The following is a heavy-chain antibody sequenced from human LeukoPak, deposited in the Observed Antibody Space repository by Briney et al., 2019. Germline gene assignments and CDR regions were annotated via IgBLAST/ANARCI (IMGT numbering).Heavy chain of an antibody. J-gene: IGHJ4*02. Sequence: PGGSLTLSCTTSGFTFSNYWMYWVRQAPGKGLMWVSRIKSDGTGITYTDSEEGRFTISRDNAKNTLYLQMNSLRDEDTAVYYCVRGQTIDYWGQGTLVTVSS. V-gene: IGHV3-74*01. CDR3: VRGQTIDY. CDR2: IKSDGTGI. CDR1: GFTFSNYW. D-gene: IGHD3-3*01.